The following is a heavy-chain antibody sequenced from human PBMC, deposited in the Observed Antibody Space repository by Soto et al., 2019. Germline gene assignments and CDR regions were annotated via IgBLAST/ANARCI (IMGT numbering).Heavy chain of an antibody. Sequence: ASVKVSCKASGYNFISYDFNWVRQAAGQGPEWMGWMSSNSGHTGYAQKFQGRVTMTRDISRSTAYMELSSLRSDDTAVYYCAREVAADGTFREDVFDIWGQGTLVTVSS. CDR1: GYNFISYD. CDR3: AREVAADGTFREDVFDI. D-gene: IGHD6-13*01. CDR2: MSSNSGHT. J-gene: IGHJ3*02. V-gene: IGHV1-8*01.